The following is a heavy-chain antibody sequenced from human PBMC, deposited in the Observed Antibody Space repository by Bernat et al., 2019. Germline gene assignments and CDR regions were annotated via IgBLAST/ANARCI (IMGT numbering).Heavy chain of an antibody. J-gene: IGHJ4*02. D-gene: IGHD5-12*01. CDR3: ARYDGYEDKYYFDY. V-gene: IGHV4-59*01. CDR2: FYYRGST. CDR1: GVSISTYQ. Sequence: QVQLRESGPGLVKPSETLSLTCTVSGVSISTYQWNWIRQSPGMGLQWIGNFYYRGSTNYNPSLKSRVTISVDTSNNQFSLKLSSVTAADTAVYYCARYDGYEDKYYFDYWGQGTLVTVSS.